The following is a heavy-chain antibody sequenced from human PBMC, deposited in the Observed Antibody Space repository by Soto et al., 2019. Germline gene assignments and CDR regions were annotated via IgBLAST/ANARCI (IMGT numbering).Heavy chain of an antibody. CDR1: GYTFTNYD. Sequence: ASVKVSCKASGYTFTNYDINWVRQATGQGLEWMGWMNPNSGNTGYAQKFQGRVTMTRNTAITTAYMELSSLRSEDTAVYYCARVVQYQLSRNYYYYNDVWTKGTTVTVSS. CDR2: MNPNSGNT. D-gene: IGHD2-2*01. V-gene: IGHV1-8*01. J-gene: IGHJ6*03. CDR3: ARVVQYQLSRNYYYYNDV.